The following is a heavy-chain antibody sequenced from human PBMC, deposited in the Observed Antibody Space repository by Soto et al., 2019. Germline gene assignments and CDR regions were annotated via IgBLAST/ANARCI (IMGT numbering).Heavy chain of an antibody. CDR2: ISAYNGNT. Sequence: ASVKVSCKASGYTLTSYAISWVRQAPGQGLEWMGWISAYNGNTKYAQKFQGRVTMTTDTSTSTAYMELRSLRSDDTAVYYCASVARQYDYDRLPGYWGQGTLVTVSS. J-gene: IGHJ4*02. D-gene: IGHD3-10*02. V-gene: IGHV1-18*04. CDR1: GYTLTSYA. CDR3: ASVARQYDYDRLPGY.